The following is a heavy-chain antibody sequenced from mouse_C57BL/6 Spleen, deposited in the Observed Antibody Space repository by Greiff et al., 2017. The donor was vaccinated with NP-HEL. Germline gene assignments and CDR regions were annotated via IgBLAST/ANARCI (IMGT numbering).Heavy chain of an antibody. V-gene: IGHV3-1*01. CDR2: ISYSGST. Sequence: VQLKESGPGMVKPSQSLSLTCTVTGYSITSGYDWHWIRHFPGNKLEWMRYISYSGSTNYNPSLKSRISITHDTSKNHFFLKLNSVTTEDTATYYCARDGYYVGYFDVWGTGTTVTVSS. CDR3: ARDGYYVGYFDV. J-gene: IGHJ1*03. CDR1: GYSITSGYD. D-gene: IGHD2-3*01.